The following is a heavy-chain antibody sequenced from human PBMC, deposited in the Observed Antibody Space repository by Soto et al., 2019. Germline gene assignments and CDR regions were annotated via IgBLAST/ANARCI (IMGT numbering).Heavy chain of an antibody. J-gene: IGHJ3*02. CDR3: ARGRDIVVVPAAMPALEAFDI. CDR2: IWYDGSNK. CDR1: GFTFSSYG. V-gene: IGHV3-33*01. D-gene: IGHD2-2*01. Sequence: QVQLVESGGGVVQPGRSLRLSCAASGFTFSSYGMHWVRQAPGKGLEWVAVIWYDGSNKYYADSVKGRFTISRDNSKNTLYLHMNRLGDEDTAVYYCARGRDIVVVPAAMPALEAFDIWGQGTMVTVSS.